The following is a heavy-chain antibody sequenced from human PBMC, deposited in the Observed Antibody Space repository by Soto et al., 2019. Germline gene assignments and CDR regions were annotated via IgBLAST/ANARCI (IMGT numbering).Heavy chain of an antibody. CDR3: ARGPPYYDFWSGHFNWGNWFDP. CDR2: INHSGST. V-gene: IGHV4-34*01. D-gene: IGHD3-3*01. CDR1: GGSFSGYY. J-gene: IGHJ5*02. Sequence: SETLSLTCAVYGGSFSGYYWSWIRQPPGKGLEWIGEINHSGSTNYNPSLKSRVTISVDTSKNQFSLKLSSVTAADTAVYYCARGPPYYDFWSGHFNWGNWFDPWGQGTLVTVSS.